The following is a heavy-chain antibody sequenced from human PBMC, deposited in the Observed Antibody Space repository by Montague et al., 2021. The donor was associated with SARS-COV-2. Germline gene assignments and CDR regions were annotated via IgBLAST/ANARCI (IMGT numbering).Heavy chain of an antibody. Sequence: SETLSLTCAVRGGSFTNYYWNWIRQSPWKGLETLCEINHSGSTNYNPSLKSRVTISVDMSKSQVSLNLTSVTAADTAMYYCARARGRTGCFDSWGQGIQVTVSS. CDR2: INHSGST. J-gene: IGHJ5*01. D-gene: IGHD3-10*01. CDR3: ARARGRTGCFDS. V-gene: IGHV4-34*01. CDR1: GGSFTNYY.